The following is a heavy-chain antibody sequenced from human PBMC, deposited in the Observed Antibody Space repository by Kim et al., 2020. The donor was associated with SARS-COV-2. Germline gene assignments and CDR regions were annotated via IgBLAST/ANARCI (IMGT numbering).Heavy chain of an antibody. J-gene: IGHJ4*03. CDR3: SKERYSSGWYSELFDY. Sequence: GGSLRLSCAASGFTFDDYAMHWVRQAPGKGLEWVSGISWNSGSMGYADSVKGRFTISRDNAKNSLYLQMNSLRAEDTALYYCSKERYSSGWYSELFDYWGQGTLVTVSS. CDR2: ISWNSGSM. V-gene: IGHV3-9*01. CDR1: GFTFDDYA. D-gene: IGHD6-19*01.